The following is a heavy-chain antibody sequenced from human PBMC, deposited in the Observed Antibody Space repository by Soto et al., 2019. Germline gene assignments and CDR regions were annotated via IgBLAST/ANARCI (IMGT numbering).Heavy chain of an antibody. CDR3: AREWDSSSRDNWFDP. J-gene: IGHJ5*02. V-gene: IGHV4-59*01. D-gene: IGHD6-13*01. CDR1: GGSIGSYY. CDR2: IYYSGST. Sequence: SETLSLTCTVSGGSIGSYYWSWIRQPPGKGLEWIGYIYYSGSTNYNPSLKSRVTISLDKSKNQFSLRLSSVTAADTAVYYCAREWDSSSRDNWFDPWGQGTLVTVSS.